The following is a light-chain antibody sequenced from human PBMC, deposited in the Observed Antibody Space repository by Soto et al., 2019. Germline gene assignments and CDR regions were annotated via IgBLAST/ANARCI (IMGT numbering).Light chain of an antibody. Sequence: DIQMTQSPSSVSASVGDRVTITCRASHDINSWLAWYQQKPGKAPKLLIYAASTLQSGVPSRFSGSGSGTDFSLTISSLQLEDFATYYCQPANNFPLTFGGGTKVEIK. CDR2: AAS. V-gene: IGKV1-12*01. J-gene: IGKJ4*01. CDR1: HDINSW. CDR3: QPANNFPLT.